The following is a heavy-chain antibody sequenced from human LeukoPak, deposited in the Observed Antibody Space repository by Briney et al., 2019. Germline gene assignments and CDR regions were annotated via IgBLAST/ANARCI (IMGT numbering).Heavy chain of an antibody. CDR3: AREGPYCGGDCHLNWFDP. CDR1: GYTFTSYG. CDR2: ISAYNGNT. V-gene: IGHV1-18*01. D-gene: IGHD2-21*02. J-gene: IGHJ5*02. Sequence: ASVKVSCKASGYTFTSYGISWVRQAPGQGLEWMGWISAYNGNTNYAQKLQGRVTMTTDTSTSTAYVELRSLRSDDTAVYYCAREGPYCGGDCHLNWFDPWGQGTLVTVSS.